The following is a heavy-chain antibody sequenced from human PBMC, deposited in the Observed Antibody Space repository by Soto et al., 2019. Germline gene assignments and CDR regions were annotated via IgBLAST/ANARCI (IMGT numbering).Heavy chain of an antibody. Sequence: ASVKVSCKASGYTISAKIMHWVRQAPGQRLEWMGWINAGNGNTKYSQKFQGRVTITRDTSASTAYMELSSLRSEDTAVYYCARVGSSIATRPFDYWGQGTLVTVSS. V-gene: IGHV1-3*01. D-gene: IGHD6-6*01. J-gene: IGHJ4*02. CDR3: ARVGSSIATRPFDY. CDR1: GYTISAKI. CDR2: INAGNGNT.